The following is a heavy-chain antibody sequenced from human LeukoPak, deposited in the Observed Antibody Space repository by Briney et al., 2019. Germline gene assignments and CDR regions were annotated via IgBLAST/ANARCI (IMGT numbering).Heavy chain of an antibody. CDR1: GGSISNYY. CDR3: ARDRVNYYDSSPFDY. Sequence: SETLSLTCTVSGGSISNYYWNWIRQPAGKGLEWIGHIYASGSTNYSPSLKSRVTMSVDTSKNQFSLKLSSVTAADTAVYYCARDRVNYYDSSPFDYWGQGSPVTVSS. CDR2: IYASGST. D-gene: IGHD3-22*01. V-gene: IGHV4-4*07. J-gene: IGHJ4*02.